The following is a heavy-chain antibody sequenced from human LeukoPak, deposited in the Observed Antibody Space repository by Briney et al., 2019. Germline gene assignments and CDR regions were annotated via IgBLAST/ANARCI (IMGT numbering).Heavy chain of an antibody. CDR2: IYTSGST. D-gene: IGHD5-18*01. J-gene: IGHJ4*02. CDR3: ARDTYNYGSSAYYFDY. CDR1: GNSFGDYY. V-gene: IGHV4-4*07. Sequence: SETLSLTCTVSGNSFGDYYWSWIRQPAGKGLEWIGRIYTSGSTTYNPSLKSRVTMSVDTSKSQFSLNLMSVTAADTAVYYCARDTYNYGSSAYYFDYWGQGTLVTVSS.